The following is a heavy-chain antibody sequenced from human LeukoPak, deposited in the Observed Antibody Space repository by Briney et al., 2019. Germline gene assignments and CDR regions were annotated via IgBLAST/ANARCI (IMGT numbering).Heavy chain of an antibody. CDR2: IYHSGST. D-gene: IGHD4-17*01. CDR1: GYSISTGYY. V-gene: IGHV4-38-2*02. Sequence: PSETLSLTCTVSGYSISTGYYWGWIRQPPGKGLEWIGSIYHSGSTYYNPSLKSRVTISGDTSKNQFSLKLSSVTAADTAVYYCAREMTTVTTRAWFDPWGQGTLVTVSS. CDR3: AREMTTVTTRAWFDP. J-gene: IGHJ5*02.